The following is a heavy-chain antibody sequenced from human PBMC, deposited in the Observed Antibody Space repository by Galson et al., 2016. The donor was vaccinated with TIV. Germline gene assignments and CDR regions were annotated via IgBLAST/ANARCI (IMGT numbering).Heavy chain of an antibody. V-gene: IGHV1-24*01. CDR3: ATGAWFPGLSLDN. Sequence: SVKVSCKASGYSFTEYVMHWVRQAPGKGLEWMGGFDPEGSKTVYARKFQGRVTMTGDTSRNTAYMEIGSLRLEDTAVYYCATGAWFPGLSLDNWGQGTLVTVSS. D-gene: IGHD2/OR15-2a*01. J-gene: IGHJ4*02. CDR2: FDPEGSKT. CDR1: GYSFTEYV.